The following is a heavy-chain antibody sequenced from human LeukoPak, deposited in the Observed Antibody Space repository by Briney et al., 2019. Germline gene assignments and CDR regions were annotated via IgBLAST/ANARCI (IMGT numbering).Heavy chain of an antibody. CDR3: ARGWTYSRTFEY. Sequence: PGGSLRLSCSVSGFTFSSYAISWVRQAPGKVLELVSAISGSGSSTYYADAVKGRFTISRDNSKNTLYLQMNSLRAEDTAVYYCARGWTYSRTFEYWGQGTLVTVSS. V-gene: IGHV3-23*01. J-gene: IGHJ4*02. D-gene: IGHD5-18*01. CDR1: GFTFSSYA. CDR2: ISGSGSST.